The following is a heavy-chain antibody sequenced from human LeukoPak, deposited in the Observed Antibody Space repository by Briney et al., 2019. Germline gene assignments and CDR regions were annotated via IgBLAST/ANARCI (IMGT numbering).Heavy chain of an antibody. Sequence: GGSLRLSCAASGFTFSDHYMDWVRQAPGKGLEWVGRTRNKANSYTTEYAASVKGRYTISRDDSKNSLYLQMNSLKTEDTAVYYCAREEQLVLGSFDYWGQGTLVTVSS. V-gene: IGHV3-72*01. CDR2: TRNKANSYTT. CDR1: GFTFSDHY. D-gene: IGHD6-13*01. J-gene: IGHJ4*02. CDR3: AREEQLVLGSFDY.